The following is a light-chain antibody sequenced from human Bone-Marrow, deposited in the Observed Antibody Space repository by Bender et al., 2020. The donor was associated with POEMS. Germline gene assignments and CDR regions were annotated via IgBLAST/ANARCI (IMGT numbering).Light chain of an antibody. CDR2: DVN. Sequence: QAVLTQPRSVSGSPGQSVAISCIGSSSDVGGYDFVSWYQQHAGKAPKLLIFDVNERPSGVPDRFSGSKSGNTASLTISGLQAEDEADYYCGSYAGTDRLALFGGGTKVTVL. J-gene: IGLJ3*02. CDR3: GSYAGTDRLAL. V-gene: IGLV2-11*01. CDR1: SSDVGGYDF.